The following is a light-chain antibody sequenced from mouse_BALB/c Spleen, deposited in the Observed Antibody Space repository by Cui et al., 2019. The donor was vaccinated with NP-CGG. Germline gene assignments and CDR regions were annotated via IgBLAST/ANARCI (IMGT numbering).Light chain of an antibody. V-gene: IGLV1*01. Sequence: AVVTLTSAFTTSPSETVTLTCRSSTGAVTTSNYANWVQEKPDHLFTGLIGGTNNRAPGVPARFSGSLIGDKAALTITGAQTEDEAIYFCALWYSNHWVFGGGTKLTVL. J-gene: IGLJ1*01. CDR1: TGAVTTSNY. CDR2: GTN. CDR3: ALWYSNHWV.